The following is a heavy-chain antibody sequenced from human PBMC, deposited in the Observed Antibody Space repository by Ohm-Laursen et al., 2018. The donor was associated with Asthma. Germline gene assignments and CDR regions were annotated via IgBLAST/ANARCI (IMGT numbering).Heavy chain of an antibody. V-gene: IGHV3-30*18. CDR3: TKDRYCSSARCPTDY. Sequence: SLRLSCSASGFTFSSYGMHWVRQAPGKGLEWVAVISYDGSNKYYADSVKGRFTISRDNSKNTLYLQMNSLRAEDTAVYYCTKDRYCSSARCPTDYWGQGTLVTVSS. CDR1: GFTFSSYG. D-gene: IGHD2-2*01. CDR2: ISYDGSNK. J-gene: IGHJ4*02.